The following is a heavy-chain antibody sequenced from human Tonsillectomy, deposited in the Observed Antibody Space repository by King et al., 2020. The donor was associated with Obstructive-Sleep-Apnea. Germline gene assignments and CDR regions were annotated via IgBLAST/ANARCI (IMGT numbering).Heavy chain of an antibody. D-gene: IGHD3-9*01. CDR1: GFTFSSYT. CDR3: FVTGSDHLFQHYGVDV. J-gene: IGHJ6*01. Sequence: VQLVESGGGLVKPGGSLRLACAASGFTFSSYTMNWVRQAPGKRLEWVSSISTRSSYIYYADSVKGRFAISRDNAKNSLYLQMHSLRAEDTALYYCFVTGSDHLFQHYGVDV. V-gene: IGHV3-21*01. CDR2: ISTRSSYI.